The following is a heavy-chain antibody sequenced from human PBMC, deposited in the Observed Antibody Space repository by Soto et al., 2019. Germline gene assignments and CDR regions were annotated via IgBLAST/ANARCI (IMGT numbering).Heavy chain of an antibody. J-gene: IGHJ4*02. V-gene: IGHV4-34*01. CDR3: ARDQYYKRDSTKN. Sequence: SETLSLTCAVSGDSFSGYYWSWSRQPPGKGLEWIGEINHSGSTNYNPSLKSRVTISVDTSKNQISLKLSSVTAADTAVYYCARDQYYKRDSTKNWGQGTMVTVYS. CDR1: GDSFSGYY. D-gene: IGHD3-10*01. CDR2: INHSGST.